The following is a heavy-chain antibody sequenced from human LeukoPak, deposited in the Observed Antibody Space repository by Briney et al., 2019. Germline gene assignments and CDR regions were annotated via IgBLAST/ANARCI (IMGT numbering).Heavy chain of an antibody. CDR2: INPSGGST. J-gene: IGHJ4*02. CDR1: GYTFSSYY. V-gene: IGHV1-46*01. Sequence: KVSCKASGYTFSSYYMHWVRQAPAQGLEWMGIINPSGGSTSYAQKFQGRVTMTRDTSTSTVYMELSSLRSEDTAVYYCARAHYTYSSGWLFDYWGQGTLVTVSS. CDR3: ARAHYTYSSGWLFDY. D-gene: IGHD6-19*01.